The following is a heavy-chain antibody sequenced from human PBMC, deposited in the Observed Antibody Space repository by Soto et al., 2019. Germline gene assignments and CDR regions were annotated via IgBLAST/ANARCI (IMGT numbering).Heavy chain of an antibody. CDR3: AKVLPRYGDYGYGMDV. Sequence: EVQLLESGGGLVQPGGSLRLSCAASGFTFSSYAMNWVRQAPGKGLEWVSAISGSGGSTYYADSVKGRFTISRDNSKNTLYLQMNSLGAEDTAVYYCAKVLPRYGDYGYGMDVWGQGTTVTVSS. D-gene: IGHD4-17*01. CDR2: ISGSGGST. CDR1: GFTFSSYA. V-gene: IGHV3-23*01. J-gene: IGHJ6*02.